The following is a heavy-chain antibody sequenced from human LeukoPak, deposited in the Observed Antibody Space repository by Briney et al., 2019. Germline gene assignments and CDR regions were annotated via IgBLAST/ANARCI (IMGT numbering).Heavy chain of an antibody. CDR3: ARRRVPAAIVTQGSDDAFDI. J-gene: IGHJ3*02. CDR2: INPSGGST. D-gene: IGHD2-2*02. V-gene: IGHV1-46*01. Sequence: ASVKVSCKASGYSFTNYYMHWVRQAPGQGLEWMGIINPSGGSTSYAQKFQGRVTMTRDTSTNTVYMNLSSLRSEDTAVYYCARRRVPAAIVTQGSDDAFDIWGQGTMVTVSS. CDR1: GYSFTNYY.